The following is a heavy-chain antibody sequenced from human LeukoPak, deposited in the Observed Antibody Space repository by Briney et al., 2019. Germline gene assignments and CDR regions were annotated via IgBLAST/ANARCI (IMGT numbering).Heavy chain of an antibody. Sequence: GRSLRLSCAASGFTFSSYAMHWVRQAPGKGLEWVAVISYDGSNKYYADSVKGRFTISRDNSKNTLYLQMNSLRAEDTAVYYCARGESSSGWYGLYYFDYWGQGTLVTVSS. CDR2: ISYDGSNK. D-gene: IGHD6-19*01. V-gene: IGHV3-30-3*01. CDR1: GFTFSSYA. J-gene: IGHJ4*02. CDR3: ARGESSSGWYGLYYFDY.